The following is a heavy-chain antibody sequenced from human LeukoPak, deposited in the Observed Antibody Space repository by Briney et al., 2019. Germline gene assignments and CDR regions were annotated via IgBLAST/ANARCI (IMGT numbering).Heavy chain of an antibody. CDR2: INAGNGNT. Sequence: ASLKVSCKTSGYTFTSFGISWLRQAPGQGLEWMGWINAGNGNTKYSQKFQGRVTITRDTSASTAYMELSSLRSEDTAVYYCARAVVVIAATLDYYYGMDVWGQGTTVTVSS. V-gene: IGHV1-3*01. J-gene: IGHJ6*02. CDR3: ARAVVVIAATLDYYYGMDV. CDR1: GYTFTSFG. D-gene: IGHD2-15*01.